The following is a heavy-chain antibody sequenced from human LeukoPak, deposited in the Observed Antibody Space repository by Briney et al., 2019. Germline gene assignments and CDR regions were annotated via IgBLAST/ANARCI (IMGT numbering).Heavy chain of an antibody. CDR1: DGSITSSSYY. J-gene: IGHJ4*02. CDR3: GRQAVKIFGQQSAPLDY. Sequence: KPSETLSLTCTVSDGSITSSSYYWGWIRQPPGKGLEWIGTIYYSGSTYYNPSLKSRVAISIDTSNNQISLRLSSVTAADTAVYYCGRQAVKIFGQQSAPLDYWGQGTLVTVSS. CDR2: IYYSGST. D-gene: IGHD3/OR15-3a*01. V-gene: IGHV4-39*01.